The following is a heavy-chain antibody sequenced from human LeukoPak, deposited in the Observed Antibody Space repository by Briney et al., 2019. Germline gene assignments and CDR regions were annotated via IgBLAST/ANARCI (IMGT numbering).Heavy chain of an antibody. D-gene: IGHD5-18*01. CDR3: ARHPRGIQLWFDP. V-gene: IGHV4-59*08. J-gene: IGHJ5*02. Sequence: SETLSLTCTVSGGSISSYYWSWIRQPPGKGLEWIGYIYYSGSTNYNPSLKSRVTISVDTSKNQFSQKLSSVTAADTAVYYCARHPRGIQLWFDPWGQGTLVTVSS. CDR2: IYYSGST. CDR1: GGSISSYY.